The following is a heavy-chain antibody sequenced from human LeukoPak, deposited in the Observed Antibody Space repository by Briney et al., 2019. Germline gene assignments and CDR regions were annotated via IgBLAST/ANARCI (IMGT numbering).Heavy chain of an antibody. D-gene: IGHD4-17*01. CDR3: ARSPTTATIYYYYMDV. CDR1: GFTFSSYE. V-gene: IGHV3-48*03. Sequence: GGSLRLSCAASGFTFSSYEMNWVRQAPGKGLEWVSYISSIGSTIYYADSVKGRFTISSDNAKNSLYLQMNSLRAEDTAVYYCARSPTTATIYYYYMDVWGKGTTVPVSS. CDR2: ISSIGSTI. J-gene: IGHJ6*03.